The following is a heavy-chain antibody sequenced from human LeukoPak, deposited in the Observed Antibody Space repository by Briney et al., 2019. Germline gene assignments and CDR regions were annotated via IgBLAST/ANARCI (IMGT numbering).Heavy chain of an antibody. CDR1: GYTFTRYD. Sequence: ASVKVSCKASGYTFTRYDINWVRQATGQGLEWMGWMNPNSGNTGYAQKFQGRVTMTRNTSISTAYMELSSLRSEDTAVYYCALTYSSGKGGWFDPWGQGILVTVSS. CDR2: MNPNSGNT. J-gene: IGHJ5*02. V-gene: IGHV1-8*01. CDR3: ALTYSSGKGGWFDP. D-gene: IGHD6-19*01.